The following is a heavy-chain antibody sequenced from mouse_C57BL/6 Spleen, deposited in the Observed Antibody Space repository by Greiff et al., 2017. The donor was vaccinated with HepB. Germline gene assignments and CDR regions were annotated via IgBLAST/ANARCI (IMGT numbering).Heavy chain of an antibody. CDR1: GYTFTSYW. CDR3: ERGVDKGFAY. CDR2: IHPNSGST. J-gene: IGHJ3*01. D-gene: IGHD1-1*02. Sequence: VQLQQSGAELVKPGASVKLSCKASGYTFTSYWMHWVKQRPGQGLEWIGMIHPNSGSTNYNEKFKSKATLTVDKSSSTAYMQLSSLTSEDSAVYYCERGVDKGFAYWGQGTLVTVSA. V-gene: IGHV1-64*01.